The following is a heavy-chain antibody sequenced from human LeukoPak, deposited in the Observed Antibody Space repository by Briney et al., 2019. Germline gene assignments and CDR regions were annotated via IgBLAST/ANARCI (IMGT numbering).Heavy chain of an antibody. CDR1: GFTFDDYA. V-gene: IGHV3-23*01. D-gene: IGHD4-17*01. J-gene: IGHJ3*02. CDR2: ISGGGGTT. CDR3: ARDPNGDYIGAFEI. Sequence: GRSLRLSCAASGFTFDDYAMHWVRQAPGKGLEWVSAISGGGGTTLYADSVKGRFTISRDNSKNTLYLQMSSLRAEDTAVYYCARDPNGDYIGAFEIWGQGTMVTVSS.